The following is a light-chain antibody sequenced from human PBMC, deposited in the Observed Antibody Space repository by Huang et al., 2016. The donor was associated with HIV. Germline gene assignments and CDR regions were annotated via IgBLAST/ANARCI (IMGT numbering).Light chain of an antibody. CDR2: GAF. V-gene: IGKV3-20*01. J-gene: IGKJ2*01. CDR1: QNIRNNY. CDR3: QQYGDSPRT. Sequence: EIVLTQSPGTLSLSPGERATLSCRASQNIRNNYLAWYQQKPGQAPRLLIFGAFNRASGTPDRFSGSEAGTDFTLAIGGLEPEDFATYYCQQYGDSPRTSGQGTKLEIK.